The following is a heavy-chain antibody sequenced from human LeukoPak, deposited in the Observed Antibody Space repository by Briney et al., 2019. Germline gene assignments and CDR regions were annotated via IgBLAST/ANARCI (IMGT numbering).Heavy chain of an antibody. CDR3: ARAGRYCSSTSCYSRGWFDL. D-gene: IGHD2-2*01. Sequence: ASVTVSCKASGYTFTSYGISWVRQAPGQGREGMGWISAYNGNTNYAQRLQGRVTMTTDTSTSTAYMELRSLRSDDTAVYYCARAGRYCSSTSCYSRGWFDLWGQGTLVTVSS. CDR2: ISAYNGNT. V-gene: IGHV1-18*01. CDR1: GYTFTSYG. J-gene: IGHJ5*02.